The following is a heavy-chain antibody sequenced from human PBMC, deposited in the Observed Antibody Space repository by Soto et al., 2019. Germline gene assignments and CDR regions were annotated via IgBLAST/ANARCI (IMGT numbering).Heavy chain of an antibody. V-gene: IGHV3-23*01. J-gene: IGHJ4*02. D-gene: IGHD1-7*01. CDR1: GFTFSTYA. CDR2: IGGSGDNT. CDR3: AKDATKLPDALVPTTFDY. Sequence: PGGSLRLSCTASGFTFSTYAMTWVRRAPGKGLEWVSSIGGSGDNTYYADSVKGRFTISRDNSQNTLYLQMNSLSAEDTAVYYSAKDATKLPDALVPTTFDYWGQGTLVTVSS.